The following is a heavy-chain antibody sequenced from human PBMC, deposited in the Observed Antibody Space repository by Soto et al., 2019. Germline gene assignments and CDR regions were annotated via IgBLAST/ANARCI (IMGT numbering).Heavy chain of an antibody. V-gene: IGHV3-21*01. D-gene: IGHD3-3*01. CDR3: ARDVLSGVVIGDAFDI. J-gene: IGHJ3*02. Sequence: GGSLRLSCAASGFTFSSYSMNWVRQAPGKGLEWVSSISSSSSYIYYADSVKGRFTISRDNAKNSLYLQMNSLRAEDTAVYYCARDVLSGVVIGDAFDIWGQGTMVTVSS. CDR2: ISSSSSYI. CDR1: GFTFSSYS.